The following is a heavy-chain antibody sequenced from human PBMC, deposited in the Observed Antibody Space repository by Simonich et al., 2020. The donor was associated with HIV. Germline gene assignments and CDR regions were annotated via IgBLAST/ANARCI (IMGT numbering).Heavy chain of an antibody. CDR2: INQSRKT. J-gene: IGHJ4*02. V-gene: IGHV4-34*01. Sequence: QVQLQQWGAGLLKPSETLSLTCAVYGGSFSGYYWSWIRQPPGKGLEWIGKINQSRKTNYTPSLKSRVTISVDTSKNQFSLKLSSVTAADTAVYYCARGFYQRLYYFDYWGQGTLVTVSS. CDR3: ARGFYQRLYYFDY. CDR1: GGSFSGYY. D-gene: IGHD2-2*01.